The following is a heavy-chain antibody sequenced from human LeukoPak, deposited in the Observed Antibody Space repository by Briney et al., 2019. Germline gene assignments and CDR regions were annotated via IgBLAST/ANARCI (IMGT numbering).Heavy chain of an antibody. CDR2: SYYRGST. J-gene: IGHJ4*02. Sequence: PSATLSLTCTVSGGSISSSSYYWGWIRRPPGKGLEWSGISYYRGSTYYNPSLKSRLTISVDTSKNQSSLKLSSVTAADTAVYYCARQGRRSSSYMEEVDYCGQGTLVTVSS. D-gene: IGHD6-13*01. CDR1: GGSISSSSYY. V-gene: IGHV4-39*01. CDR3: ARQGRRSSSYMEEVDY.